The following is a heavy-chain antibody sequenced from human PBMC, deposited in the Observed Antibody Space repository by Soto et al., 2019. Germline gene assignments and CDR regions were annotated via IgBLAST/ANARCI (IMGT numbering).Heavy chain of an antibody. V-gene: IGHV4-31*03. CDR1: GGSNIRDGYY. D-gene: IGHD2-2*01. Sequence: PSETLSLTCTVSGGSNIRDGYYWSWIRQHPGKGLEWIAYISYSGSSYSNPSLKSRVTISADTSKNQFSLRLTSVTAADTAVYLCARATPAGFAVGWGQGALVIVSS. J-gene: IGHJ4*02. CDR2: ISYSGSS. CDR3: ARATPAGFAVG.